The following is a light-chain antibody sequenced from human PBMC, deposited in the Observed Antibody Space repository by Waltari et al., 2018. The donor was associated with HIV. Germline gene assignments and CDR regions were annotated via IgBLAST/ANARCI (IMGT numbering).Light chain of an antibody. CDR1: QSVSSSY. J-gene: IGKJ2*01. CDR2: GAS. V-gene: IGKV3-20*01. CDR3: QQFGDSPPYT. Sequence: EIVLTQSPGTLSLSLGERATLSCRASQSVSSSYLTWYQQKPGQAPRLLIYGASSTATGIPDRFSGSGSGTDFTLTITRLEPEDFAVYYCQQFGDSPPYTFGQGTKLEIK.